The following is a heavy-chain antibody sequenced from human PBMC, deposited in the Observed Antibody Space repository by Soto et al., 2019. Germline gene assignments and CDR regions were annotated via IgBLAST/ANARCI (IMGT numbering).Heavy chain of an antibody. D-gene: IGHD3-22*01. J-gene: IGHJ6*02. V-gene: IGHV4-30-2*01. CDR3: ARASGYYYYYYGMDV. CDR2: IYHSGST. Sequence: SETLSLTCAVSGGSISSGGYSWSWIRQLPGKGLEWIGYIYHSGSTYYNPSLKSRVTISVDRSKNQFSLKLSSVTAADTAVYYCARASGYYYYYYGMDVWGQGTTVTVSS. CDR1: GGSISSGGYS.